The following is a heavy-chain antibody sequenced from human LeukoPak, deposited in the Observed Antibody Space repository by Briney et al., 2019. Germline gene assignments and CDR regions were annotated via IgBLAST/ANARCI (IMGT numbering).Heavy chain of an antibody. CDR3: AKEQPERGYSYADY. CDR1: GFTFEDYT. CDR2: INWDGSTT. J-gene: IGHJ4*02. V-gene: IGHV3-43*01. Sequence: GGSLRLSCAASGFTFEDYTMHWVRQAPGKGLEWVSLINWDGSTTFYADSVKGRFTISRDNSKNSLYLQMNSLRTEDTALYYCAKEQPERGYSYADYWGQGTLVTVSS. D-gene: IGHD5-18*01.